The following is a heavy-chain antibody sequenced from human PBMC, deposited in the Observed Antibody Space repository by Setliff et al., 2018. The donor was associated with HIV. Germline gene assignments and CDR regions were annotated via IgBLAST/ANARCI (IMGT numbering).Heavy chain of an antibody. D-gene: IGHD3-22*01. V-gene: IGHV4-61*09. CDR2: IYTNGYT. CDR3: ARAPGAYYYDSSGYPIGIRFDY. J-gene: IGHJ4*02. Sequence: PSETLSLTCSVSGDSISSGSFHWTWIRQSAGKGLEWIGHIYTNGYTNYNPSLKSRVTISVDTSKNQFSLKLSSVTAADTAVYYCARAPGAYYYDSSGYPIGIRFDYWGQGTLVTVSS. CDR1: GDSISSGSFH.